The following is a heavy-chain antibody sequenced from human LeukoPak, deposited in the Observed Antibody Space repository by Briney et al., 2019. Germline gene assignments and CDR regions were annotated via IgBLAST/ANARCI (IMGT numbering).Heavy chain of an antibody. V-gene: IGHV4-38-2*01. Sequence: PSETLSLTCAVSGYSISNGYYWVWIRQPPGKGLEWIGSLYHSDTVYYNTALESRVSMSVDTSKNQFTLKLSFVTAADTAVYYCARQHDSYYYYYIGVWGSGTTVTVSS. CDR3: ARQHDSYYYYYIGV. CDR1: GYSISNGYY. J-gene: IGHJ6*03. CDR2: LYHSDTV.